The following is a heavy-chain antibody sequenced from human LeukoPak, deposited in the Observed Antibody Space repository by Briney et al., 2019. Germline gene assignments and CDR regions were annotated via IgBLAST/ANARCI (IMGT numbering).Heavy chain of an antibody. CDR3: VNGESFYGDYGFDY. Sequence: GGSPRLSCAASGLTVNDYYMSWVRQAPGKGLEWLASIRSDNSDTYYADSVKGRFTISRDNSKNTLYLQMNNLRVEDTAVFYCVNGESFYGDYGFDYWGQGTLVTVSS. V-gene: IGHV3-30*02. CDR2: IRSDNSDT. CDR1: GLTVNDYY. J-gene: IGHJ4*02. D-gene: IGHD4-17*01.